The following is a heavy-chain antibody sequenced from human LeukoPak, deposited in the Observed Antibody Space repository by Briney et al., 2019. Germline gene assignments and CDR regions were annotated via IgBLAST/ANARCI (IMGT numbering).Heavy chain of an antibody. CDR2: IYYTGST. Sequence: PSETLSLTCTVSRGSISSSTYYWSWVRQPPGKGLEWIASIYYTGSTYYNPSLKSRVTISLYMSKNEFSLTMSSVTAADTAVYFCTAEKNGSPHYWGQGTQVTVSS. V-gene: IGHV4-39*07. CDR1: RGSISSSTYY. CDR3: TAEKNGSPHY. J-gene: IGHJ4*02. D-gene: IGHD2-8*01.